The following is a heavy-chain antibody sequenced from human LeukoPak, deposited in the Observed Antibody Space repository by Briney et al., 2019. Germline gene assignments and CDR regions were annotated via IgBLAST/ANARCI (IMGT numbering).Heavy chain of an antibody. V-gene: IGHV3-21*01. D-gene: IGHD2-15*01. CDR2: ISSSSSYI. Sequence: MAGGSLRLSCAASGFTFSSYSMNWVRQAPGKGLEWVSSISSSSSYIYYADSVKGRFTISRDNAKNSLYLQMNSLRAEDTAVYYCARGGSYYYGMDVWGQETTVTVSS. J-gene: IGHJ6*02. CDR1: GFTFSSYS. CDR3: ARGGSYYYGMDV.